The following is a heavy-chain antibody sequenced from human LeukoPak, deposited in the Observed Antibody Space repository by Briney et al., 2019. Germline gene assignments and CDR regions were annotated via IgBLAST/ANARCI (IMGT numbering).Heavy chain of an antibody. V-gene: IGHV3-21*01. Sequence: GGSLRLSCAASGFTFSSYSINWVRQAPGKGLEWVSSISSSSSYIYYADSVKGRFTISRDNAKNSLYLQMNSLRAEDTAVYYCARDSRYVVGPPFDYWGQGTLVTVSS. CDR1: GFTFSSYS. CDR2: ISSSSSYI. J-gene: IGHJ4*02. D-gene: IGHD2-15*01. CDR3: ARDSRYVVGPPFDY.